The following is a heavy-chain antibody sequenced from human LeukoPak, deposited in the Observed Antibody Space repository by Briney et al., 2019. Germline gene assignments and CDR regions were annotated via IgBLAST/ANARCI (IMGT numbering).Heavy chain of an antibody. CDR3: ARMGWYYYDSSGYYYSSYYYYMDV. V-gene: IGHV1-69*06. CDR2: IVPIFGTA. CDR1: GGTFSSYA. Sequence: GASVKVSCKASGGTFSSYAISWVRQAPGQGLEWMGGIVPIFGTANYAQKFQGRVTITADKSTSTAYMELSSLRSEDTAVYYCARMGWYYYDSSGYYYSSYYYYMDVWGKGTTVTISS. D-gene: IGHD3-22*01. J-gene: IGHJ6*03.